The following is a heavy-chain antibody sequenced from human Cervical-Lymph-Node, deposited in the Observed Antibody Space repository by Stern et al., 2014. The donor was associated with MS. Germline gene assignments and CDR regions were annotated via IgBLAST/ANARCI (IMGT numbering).Heavy chain of an antibody. J-gene: IGHJ4*02. CDR3: ARDYEDTSMLFDH. Sequence: HLVESGGAVVPPGRSLRLSCAASGFTFSSYGMHWVRQAPGKGLEWVPVISYDGNHKYYAASVKGRFTISRDNSKNTLHLQMNSVTPDDTAIYYCARDYEDTSMLFDHWGQGTLVTVSS. CDR1: GFTFSSYG. D-gene: IGHD2-8*01. V-gene: IGHV3-30*03. CDR2: ISYDGNHK.